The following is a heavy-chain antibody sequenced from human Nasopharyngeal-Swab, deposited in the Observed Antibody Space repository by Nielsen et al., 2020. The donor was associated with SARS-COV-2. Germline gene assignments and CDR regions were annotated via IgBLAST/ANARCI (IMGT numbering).Heavy chain of an antibody. CDR2: ISYDGSNK. D-gene: IGHD2-2*01. V-gene: IGHV3-30-3*01. Sequence: GGSLRPSCAASGFTFSSYAMHWVRQAPGKGLEWVAVISYDGSNKYYADSVKGRFTISRDNSKNTLYLQMNSLRAEDTAVYYCANGSPINVVPAARHPRQFDYWGQGTLVTVSS. CDR3: ANGSPINVVPAARHPRQFDY. J-gene: IGHJ4*02. CDR1: GFTFSSYA.